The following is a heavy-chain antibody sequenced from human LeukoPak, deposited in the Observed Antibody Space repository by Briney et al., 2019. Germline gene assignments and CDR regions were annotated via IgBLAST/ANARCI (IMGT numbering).Heavy chain of an antibody. CDR1: GFTFSSYA. Sequence: PGRSLRLSCAASGFTFSSYAMHWVRQAPGKGLEWVAVIWYDGSNKYYADSVKGRFTISRDNSKNTLYLQINSLRAEDTAVYYCARDPELGVFDYWGQGTLVTVSS. V-gene: IGHV3-33*08. J-gene: IGHJ4*02. CDR2: IWYDGSNK. CDR3: ARDPELGVFDY. D-gene: IGHD1-26*01.